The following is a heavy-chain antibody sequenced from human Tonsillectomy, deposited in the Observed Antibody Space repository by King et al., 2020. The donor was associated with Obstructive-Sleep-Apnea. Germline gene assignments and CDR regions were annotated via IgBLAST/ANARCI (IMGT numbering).Heavy chain of an antibody. CDR1: GFIFSTYA. D-gene: IGHD5-18*01. V-gene: IGHV3-30-3*01. Sequence: HVQLVESGGGVVQPGRSLRLSCAASGFIFSTYAMHWVRQAPGKGLEWVAVISYDGSNKYYADSVKGRFTISRDNSKNTLYLQMNSLRAEDTAVYYCAREVNVDTGPLDYWGQGTLVTVSS. J-gene: IGHJ4*02. CDR2: ISYDGSNK. CDR3: AREVNVDTGPLDY.